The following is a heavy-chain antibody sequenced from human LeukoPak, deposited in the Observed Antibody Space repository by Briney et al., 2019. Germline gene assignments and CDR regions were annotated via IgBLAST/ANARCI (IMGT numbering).Heavy chain of an antibody. V-gene: IGHV3-33*01. CDR1: GFTFSCYG. CDR3: ARPMTVKDYYYYYGMDV. CDR2: IWYGGSNK. Sequence: GGSLRLSCAASGFTFSCYGMHWVRQAPGKGLEWVAVIWYGGSNKYYADSVKGRFTISRDNSKNTLYLQMNSLRAEDTAVYYCARPMTVKDYYYYYGMDVWGQGTTVTVSS. D-gene: IGHD2-21*02. J-gene: IGHJ6*02.